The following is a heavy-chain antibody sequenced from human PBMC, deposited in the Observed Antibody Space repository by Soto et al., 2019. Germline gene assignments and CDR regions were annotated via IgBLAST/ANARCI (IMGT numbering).Heavy chain of an antibody. V-gene: IGHV4-4*02. J-gene: IGHJ4*02. Sequence: QVQLQESGPGLVKPSGTLSLTCAVSGGSISSSNWWSWVRQPPGKGLEWIGEIYHSGSTNYNPSRKSRVTLSVDKSKNQFSLKLSSVTAADTAVYYCARSAPAVAGLDYWGQGTLVTVSS. D-gene: IGHD6-19*01. CDR2: IYHSGST. CDR3: ARSAPAVAGLDY. CDR1: GGSISSSNW.